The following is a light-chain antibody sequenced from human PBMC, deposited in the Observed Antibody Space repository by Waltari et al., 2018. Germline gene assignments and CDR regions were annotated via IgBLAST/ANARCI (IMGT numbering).Light chain of an antibody. V-gene: IGKV1-39*01. CDR1: RGIDSY. CDR3: QQSYSPPFT. CDR2: DAS. Sequence: DIQMTQSPSSLPTSVGDRVTITCRASRGIDSYLNWYQQRPGRAPKLLIYDASTLQREVPTRFSGGGIGTDFTLTINNLQPEDFATYFCQQSYSPPFTFGQGTRLEI. J-gene: IGKJ5*01.